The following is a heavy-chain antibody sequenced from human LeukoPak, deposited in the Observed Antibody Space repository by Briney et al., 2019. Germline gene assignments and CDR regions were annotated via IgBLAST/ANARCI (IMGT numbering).Heavy chain of an antibody. CDR3: AKGPGGYDFWSGYSAVDY. D-gene: IGHD3-3*01. CDR2: ISGSGGST. CDR1: GFTFSSYA. J-gene: IGHJ4*02. Sequence: GGSLRLSCAASGFTFSSYAMSWVRQAPGKGLEWVSAISGSGGSTYYADSVKGRFTISRDNSKNTLYLQMNSLRAEDTAVYYCAKGPGGYDFWSGYSAVDYWGQGTLVTVSS. V-gene: IGHV3-23*01.